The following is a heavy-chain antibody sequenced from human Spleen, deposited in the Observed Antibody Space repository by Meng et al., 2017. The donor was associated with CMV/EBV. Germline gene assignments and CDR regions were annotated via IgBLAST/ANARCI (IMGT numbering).Heavy chain of an antibody. D-gene: IGHD2-2*01. CDR3: AIGEYCSSTSCQLRPFDY. J-gene: IGHJ4*02. CDR2: ITSDGSST. CDR1: FSSYW. Sequence: FSSYWMHWVRQAPGKGLVWVSRITSDGSSTSYADSVKGRFTISRDNAKNTLYLQMNSLRAEDTAVYYCAIGEYCSSTSCQLRPFDYWGQGTLVTVSS. V-gene: IGHV3-74*01.